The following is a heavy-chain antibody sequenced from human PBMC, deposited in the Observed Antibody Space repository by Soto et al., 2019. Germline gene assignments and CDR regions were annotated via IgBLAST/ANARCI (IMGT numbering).Heavy chain of an antibody. CDR1: GFTFSSYS. Sequence: GGSLRLSCAASGFTFSSYSMNWVRQAPGKGLEWVSSISSSSSYIYYADSVKGRFTISRDNAKNSLYLQMNSLRAEDTAVYYCARDGSLAGMDVWGQGTTVTVSS. J-gene: IGHJ6*02. D-gene: IGHD1-26*01. V-gene: IGHV3-21*01. CDR3: ARDGSLAGMDV. CDR2: ISSSSSYI.